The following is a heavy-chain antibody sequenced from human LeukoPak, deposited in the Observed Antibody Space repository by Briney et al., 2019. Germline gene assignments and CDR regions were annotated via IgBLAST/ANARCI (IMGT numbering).Heavy chain of an antibody. CDR3: ARGTVDRGGSPDFDH. J-gene: IGHJ5*02. D-gene: IGHD2-15*01. V-gene: IGHV3-21*04. CDR1: GFTFSSYS. CDR2: ISSSSSYV. Sequence: GGSLRLSCAASGFTFSSYSMNWVRQAPGKGLEWVSSISSSSSYVYYADSVKGRFTISRDNAKNSLYLQMNRLRAEDTAVYYCARGTVDRGGSPDFDHWGQGTLVTVSS.